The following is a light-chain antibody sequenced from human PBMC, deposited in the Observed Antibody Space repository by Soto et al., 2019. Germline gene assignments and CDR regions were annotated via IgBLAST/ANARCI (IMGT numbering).Light chain of an antibody. CDR1: QSVSGN. Sequence: EIVMTQSPATLSVSPGERATLSCRASQSVSGNLAWYQQKPGQAPRLLIYGASTGATGIPARFSGSGSGTEFTLTISSLQSEEFAVYYCQQYNNWPRTFGQGTKVEIK. V-gene: IGKV3-15*01. J-gene: IGKJ1*01. CDR2: GAS. CDR3: QQYNNWPRT.